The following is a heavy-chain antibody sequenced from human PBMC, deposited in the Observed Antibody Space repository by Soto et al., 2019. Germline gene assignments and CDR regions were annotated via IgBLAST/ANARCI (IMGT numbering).Heavy chain of an antibody. V-gene: IGHV3-15*07. CDR3: CLYYYDSSGYFFDY. CDR2: INSNTGGGTT. D-gene: IGHD3-22*01. J-gene: IGHJ4*02. Sequence: NWIRQYPGEGLEWVGRINSNTGGGTTDYAAPLRGSTTISSDASKNTLYLQMNSLKTEDTAVYYCCLYYYDSSGYFFDYWGQGTLVTVSS.